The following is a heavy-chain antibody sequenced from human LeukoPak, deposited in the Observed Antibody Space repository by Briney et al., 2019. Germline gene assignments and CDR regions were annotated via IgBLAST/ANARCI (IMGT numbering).Heavy chain of an antibody. V-gene: IGHV3-74*01. CDR1: VFTFNNYW. J-gene: IGHJ4*02. CDR3: AGLRGDY. D-gene: IGHD4-17*01. CDR2: ISSDGSVI. Sequence: GGSLRLSCVASVFTFNNYWMPWARQFPGMGLVWVSQISSDGSVINYADSVKGRFTISRDNAKSTLYLQMNSLTVEDTAIYYCAGLRGDYWGQGILVTVSS.